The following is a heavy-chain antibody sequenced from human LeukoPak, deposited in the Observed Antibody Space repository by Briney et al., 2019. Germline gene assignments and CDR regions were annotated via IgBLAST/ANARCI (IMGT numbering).Heavy chain of an antibody. V-gene: IGHV4-39*01. CDR1: GGSISSGSYY. J-gene: IGHJ4*02. Sequence: SETLSLTCIVSGGSISSGSYYWGWIRQPPGKGLEWIGRSDYSGTTSYNPSLKSRVTITVDTSKNQFSLRLSSVTAADTAVYYCARGLGAYYSSFDYWGLGTLVTVSS. CDR2: SDYSGTT. D-gene: IGHD3-22*01. CDR3: ARGLGAYYSSFDY.